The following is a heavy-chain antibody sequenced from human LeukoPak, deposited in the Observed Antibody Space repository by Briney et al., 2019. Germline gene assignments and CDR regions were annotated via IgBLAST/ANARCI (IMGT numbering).Heavy chain of an antibody. V-gene: IGHV4-38-2*02. CDR2: IYHSGST. CDR1: GGSISSYY. Sequence: SETLSLTCTVSGGSISSYYWGWIRQPPGKGLEWIGSIYHSGSTYYNPSLKSRVTISVDTSKNQFSLKLSSVTAADTAVCYCAGPLYYYDSSGRNDAFDIWGQGTMVTVSS. D-gene: IGHD3-22*01. J-gene: IGHJ3*02. CDR3: AGPLYYYDSSGRNDAFDI.